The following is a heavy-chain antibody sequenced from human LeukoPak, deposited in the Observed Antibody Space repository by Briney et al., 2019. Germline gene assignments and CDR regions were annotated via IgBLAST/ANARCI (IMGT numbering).Heavy chain of an antibody. CDR1: GGTFSSYA. D-gene: IGHD5-12*01. V-gene: IGHV1-69*13. J-gene: IGHJ3*02. CDR2: IIPIFGTA. CDR3: AKEARGGWLHDAFDI. Sequence: SVKVSCKASGGTFSSYAISWVRQAPGQGLEWMGGIIPIFGTANYAQKFQGRVTITADESTSTAYMELSSLRSEDTAVYYCAKEARGGWLHDAFDIWGQGTMVTVSS.